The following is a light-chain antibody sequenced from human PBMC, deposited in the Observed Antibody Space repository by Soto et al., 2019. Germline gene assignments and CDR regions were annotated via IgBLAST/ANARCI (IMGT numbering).Light chain of an antibody. Sequence: DIPMTQSPSSLSAYVGDRVTITCRASQGISTWLAWYQQRPGKAPNLLIYGASSLESGVPSRFSGSGSGTSFTLTISSLQPEDFATYYCQQTNSFPFTFGQGTRLEIK. J-gene: IGKJ5*01. CDR2: GAS. V-gene: IGKV1-12*02. CDR1: QGISTW. CDR3: QQTNSFPFT.